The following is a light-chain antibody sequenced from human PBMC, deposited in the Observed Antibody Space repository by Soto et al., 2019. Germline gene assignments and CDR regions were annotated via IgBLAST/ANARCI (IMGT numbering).Light chain of an antibody. CDR1: SGDVGGYKF. J-gene: IGLJ1*01. V-gene: IGLV2-14*01. CDR3: TSPTPGSLYV. CDR2: MVS. Sequence: QSALPQPASVSGSPGQSITISCTGTSGDVGGYKFVSWYQQYAGRVPKLLIYMVSNRPSGVSNRFSGSKSGNTASLTISGLQAEDEADYFCTSPTPGSLYVFGTGTKVTVL.